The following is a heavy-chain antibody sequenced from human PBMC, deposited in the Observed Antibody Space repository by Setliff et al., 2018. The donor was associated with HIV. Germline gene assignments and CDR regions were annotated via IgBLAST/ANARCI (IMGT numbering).Heavy chain of an antibody. CDR1: GYAFTSYY. V-gene: IGHV1-46*01. Sequence: ASVKVSCKASGYAFTSYYMHWVRQAPGPGLEWMGMINPSGGRTSYAQKFQGRVTMARDTSTSTVYMELSSLRSEDTAVYYCARIPGSSLYNGFDIWGQGTMVTVSS. D-gene: IGHD6-13*01. CDR2: INPSGGRT. J-gene: IGHJ3*02. CDR3: ARIPGSSLYNGFDI.